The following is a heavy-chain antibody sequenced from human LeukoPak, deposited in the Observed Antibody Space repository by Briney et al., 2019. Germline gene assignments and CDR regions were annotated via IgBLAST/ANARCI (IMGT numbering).Heavy chain of an antibody. J-gene: IGHJ3*02. CDR1: GFTVSSNY. CDR3: ARGGSGRTQDDTYDI. D-gene: IGHD3-10*01. V-gene: IGHV3-66*01. CDR2: IYSGGGT. Sequence: GGSLRLSCAASGFTVSSNYMSWVRQAPGKGLEWVSVIYSGGGTYYADAVKGRFTISRDNSKNTLYLQMNSLRAGDTAVYYCARGGSGRTQDDTYDIWGQGTKVTVSS.